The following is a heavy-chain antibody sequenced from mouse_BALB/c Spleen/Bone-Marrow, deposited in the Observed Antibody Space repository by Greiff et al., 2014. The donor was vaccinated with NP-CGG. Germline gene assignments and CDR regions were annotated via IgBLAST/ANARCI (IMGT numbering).Heavy chain of an antibody. J-gene: IGHJ4*01. Sequence: EVKLVESGGGLVKPGGSLKLSCTASGFIFSDYYMYWVRQTPEKRLEWVAAISDGGSYTYYPDSVKVRFTISRDNAKNNLYLQMSSLKSEDTAMYYCARSGEKYGAMDYWGQGTSVTVSS. CDR2: ISDGGSYT. CDR1: GFIFSDYY. D-gene: IGHD1-1*02. V-gene: IGHV5-4*02. CDR3: ARSGEKYGAMDY.